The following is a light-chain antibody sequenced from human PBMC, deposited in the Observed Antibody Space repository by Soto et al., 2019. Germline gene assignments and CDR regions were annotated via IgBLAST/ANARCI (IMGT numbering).Light chain of an antibody. CDR3: QHYNTWPWT. CDR1: HNVISN. J-gene: IGKJ1*01. V-gene: IGKV3-15*01. Sequence: DIMMTPSAASRCVCPGGGGTVXCRASHNVISNFAWYQQEAGQARRLLIYGASTRATGSPARFSGSGSETEFTRTISSLQSEDSAVYYGQHYNTWPWTFGQGTKVDIK. CDR2: GAS.